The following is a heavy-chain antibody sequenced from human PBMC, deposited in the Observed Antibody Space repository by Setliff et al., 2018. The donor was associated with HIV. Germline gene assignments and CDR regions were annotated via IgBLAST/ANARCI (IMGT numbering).Heavy chain of an antibody. D-gene: IGHD3-10*01. CDR1: GGSFSGYY. Sequence: SETLSLTCAVYGGSFSGYYWSWIRQPPGKGLEWIGEINHSGSTNYNPSLKSRVTISVDTSKNQFSLKLSSVTAADTAVYYCARGRVRGVIIPFDYWGQGALVTVSS. CDR2: INHSGST. V-gene: IGHV4-34*01. J-gene: IGHJ4*02. CDR3: ARGRVRGVIIPFDY.